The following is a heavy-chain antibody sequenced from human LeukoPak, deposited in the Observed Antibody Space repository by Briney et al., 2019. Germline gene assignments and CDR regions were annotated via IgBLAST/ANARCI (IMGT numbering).Heavy chain of an antibody. D-gene: IGHD3-3*01. V-gene: IGHV4-34*01. CDR2: INHSGST. J-gene: IGHJ6*03. Sequence: SETLSLTCAVYGGSFSGYYWSWIRQPPGKGLEWIGEINHSGSTNYNPSLKSRVTISVDTSKNQFYLKLSSVTAADTAVYYCAREGVTIFGVVTDTYYDYYMDVWGKGTTVTVSS. CDR1: GGSFSGYY. CDR3: AREGVTIFGVVTDTYYDYYMDV.